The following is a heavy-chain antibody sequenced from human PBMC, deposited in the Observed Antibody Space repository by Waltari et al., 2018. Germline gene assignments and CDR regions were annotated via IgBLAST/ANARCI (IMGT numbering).Heavy chain of an antibody. V-gene: IGHV1-69-2*01. Sequence: GLEWMGRVDPEDGETIYAEKFQGRVTITADTSTDTAYMELSSLRSEDTAVYYCATGAAAGTRGVGGYYYYMDVWGKGTTVTVSS. CDR2: VDPEDGET. D-gene: IGHD6-13*01. CDR3: ATGAAAGTRGVGGYYYYMDV. J-gene: IGHJ6*03.